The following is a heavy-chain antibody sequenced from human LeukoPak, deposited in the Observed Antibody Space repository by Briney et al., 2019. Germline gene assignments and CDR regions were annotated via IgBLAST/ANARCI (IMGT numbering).Heavy chain of an antibody. CDR1: GFTFSSYG. CDR3: AKDLYYYDSSGYWKGAFDI. J-gene: IGHJ3*02. D-gene: IGHD3-22*01. Sequence: GGSLRLSCAASGFTFSSYGMSWVRQAPGKGLEWVSAISGSGGSTYYADSVKGRFTISRDNSKNTLYLQMNSLRAEDTAVYYCAKDLYYYDSSGYWKGAFDIWGQGTMVTVSS. V-gene: IGHV3-23*01. CDR2: ISGSGGST.